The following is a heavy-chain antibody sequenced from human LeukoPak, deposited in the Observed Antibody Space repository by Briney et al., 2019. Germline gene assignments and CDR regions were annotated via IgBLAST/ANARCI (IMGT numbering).Heavy chain of an antibody. CDR3: ARHGYSSGWGNEYFQH. Sequence: SETLSLTCTVSGGSISSYYWNWIRQPPGKGLEWIGYIYYSGSTNYNPSLKSRVTISVDTSKNQFSLKLSSVTAADTAVYYCARHGYSSGWGNEYFQHWGQGTLVTVSS. CDR1: GGSISSYY. V-gene: IGHV4-59*08. CDR2: IYYSGST. J-gene: IGHJ1*01. D-gene: IGHD6-19*01.